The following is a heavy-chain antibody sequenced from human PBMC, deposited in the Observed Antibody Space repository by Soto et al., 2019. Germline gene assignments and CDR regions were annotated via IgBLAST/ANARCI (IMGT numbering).Heavy chain of an antibody. CDR1: GGTFSSYA. J-gene: IGHJ6*02. CDR2: VIPIFGTA. CDR3: ERETQQLDRDYYGMDV. D-gene: IGHD6-13*01. Sequence: QVQLVQSGAEVKKPGASVKVSCKASGGTFSSYAISWVRQAPGQGLEWMGGVIPIFGTANYALKFQGRVTITADESTSTGCMELSTLRSEDTGVYYCERETQQLDRDYYGMDVWGQGTTVTVSS. V-gene: IGHV1-69*01.